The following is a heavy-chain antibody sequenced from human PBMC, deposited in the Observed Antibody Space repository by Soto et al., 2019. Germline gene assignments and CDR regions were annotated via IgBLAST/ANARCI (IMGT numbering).Heavy chain of an antibody. CDR3: ARAYGYYFDY. CDR1: GGSISSYY. CDR2: IYYSGST. J-gene: IGHJ4*02. Sequence: PSETLSLTCPVSGGSISSYYWSWIRQPPGKGLEWIGYIYYSGSTNYNPSLKSRVTISVDTSKNQFSLKLSSVTAADTAVYYCARAYGYYFDYWGQGTLVTVS. D-gene: IGHD4-17*01. V-gene: IGHV4-59*01.